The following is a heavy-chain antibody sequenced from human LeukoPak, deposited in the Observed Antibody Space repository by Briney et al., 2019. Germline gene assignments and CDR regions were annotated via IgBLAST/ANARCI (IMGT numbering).Heavy chain of an antibody. V-gene: IGHV1-8*03. CDR1: GYTFTNYD. CDR2: MNPNSGNT. Sequence: GASVKVSCKASGYTFTNYDINWVRQATGQGLEWMGYMNPNSGNTGYAQKFQDRVTITSDTSMSTAYMELSSLRSDDTAVYYCAREGLDYWGQGTLVTVSS. J-gene: IGHJ4*02. CDR3: AREGLDY.